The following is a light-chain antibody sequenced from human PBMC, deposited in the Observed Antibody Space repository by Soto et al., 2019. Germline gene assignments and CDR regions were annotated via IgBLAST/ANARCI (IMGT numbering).Light chain of an antibody. CDR2: GAS. CDR3: LQYDGWPLT. V-gene: IGKV3-15*01. CDR1: QSVSNN. Sequence: EIVLTQSPGTLSLSPGERATLSCRASQSVSNNYLAWYQQKPGQAPRLLIYGASTRATGIPARFSGDGSGTEFTLTIDSLQSEDFVVYYCLQYDGWPLTFGQGTRLEI. J-gene: IGKJ5*01.